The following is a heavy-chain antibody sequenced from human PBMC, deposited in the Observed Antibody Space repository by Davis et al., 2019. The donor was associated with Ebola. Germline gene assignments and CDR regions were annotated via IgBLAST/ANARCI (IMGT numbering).Heavy chain of an antibody. CDR3: ARDASGGAMGY. CDR2: ISAYNGNT. CDR1: GGIFSSYA. D-gene: IGHD3-16*01. V-gene: IGHV1-18*01. J-gene: IGHJ4*02. Sequence: ASVKVSCKASGGIFSSYAISWVRQAPGQGLEWMGWISAYNGNTNYAQKLQGRVTMTTDTSTSTAYMELRSLRSDDTAVYYCARDASGGAMGYWGQGTLVTVSS.